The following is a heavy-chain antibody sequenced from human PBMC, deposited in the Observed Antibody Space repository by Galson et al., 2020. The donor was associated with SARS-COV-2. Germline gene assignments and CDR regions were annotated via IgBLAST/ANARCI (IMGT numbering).Heavy chain of an antibody. J-gene: IGHJ6*02. D-gene: IGHD3-22*01. CDR2: IYYSGST. CDR1: GGSISSGGYY. Sequence: SQTPSLTCTVSGGSISSGGYYWSWIRQHPGKGLEWIGYIYYSGSTYYNPSLKSRVTISVDTSKNQFSLKLSSVTAADTAVYYCARDWFINYYDSSGYYSRPRYYYYYGMDVWGQGTTVTVSS. CDR3: ARDWFINYYDSSGYYSRPRYYYYYGMDV. V-gene: IGHV4-31*03.